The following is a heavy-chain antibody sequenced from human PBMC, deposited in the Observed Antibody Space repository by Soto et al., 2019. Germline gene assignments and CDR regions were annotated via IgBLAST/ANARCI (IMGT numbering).Heavy chain of an antibody. J-gene: IGHJ1*01. V-gene: IGHV1-46*01. CDR2: VNPSGGSA. CDR1: GYIFTAYS. Sequence: GASVKVSCKTSGYIFTAYSMHCVRQAPGQGLEWMGVVNPSGGSAHYAQSFEGRVTLTRDTSTSTFYMELSSLRSEDTAVYYCAREENCRGGTCYSEYFHHWGQGTLVTVSS. CDR3: AREENCRGGTCYSEYFHH. D-gene: IGHD2-15*01.